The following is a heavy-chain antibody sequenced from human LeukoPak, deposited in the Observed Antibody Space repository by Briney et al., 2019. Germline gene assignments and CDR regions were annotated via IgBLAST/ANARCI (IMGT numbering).Heavy chain of an antibody. CDR3: AREGAPNYYDSSGSGSY. J-gene: IGHJ4*02. D-gene: IGHD3-22*01. CDR2: IYASGST. V-gene: IGHV4-61*02. CDR1: GGSISSGSNY. Sequence: SETLSLTCTVSGGSISSGSNYWSWIRQPAGKGLEWIGRIYASGSTNYNPSLKSRVTISVDTSKNQFSLKLSSVTAADTAVYYCAREGAPNYYDSSGSGSYRGQGTLVTVSS.